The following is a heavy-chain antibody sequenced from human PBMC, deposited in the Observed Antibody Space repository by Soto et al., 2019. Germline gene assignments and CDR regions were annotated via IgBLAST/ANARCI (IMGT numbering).Heavy chain of an antibody. CDR3: AAPYDFNAK. D-gene: IGHD3-3*01. J-gene: IGHJ4*02. V-gene: IGHV3-9*01. CDR2: ISWNSGSI. CDR1: GFTFDDYA. Sequence: SLRLSCAASGFTFDDYAMHWVRQAPGKGLEWVSGISWNSGSIGYADSVKGRFTISRDNAKNSLYLQMNSLRAEDTAVYYCAAPYDFNAKWGQGTLVTVSS.